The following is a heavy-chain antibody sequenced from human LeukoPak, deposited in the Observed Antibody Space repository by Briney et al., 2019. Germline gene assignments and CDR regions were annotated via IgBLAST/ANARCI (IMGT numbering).Heavy chain of an antibody. CDR1: GFTFSSYS. D-gene: IGHD3-10*01. J-gene: IGHJ4*02. Sequence: GGSLRLSCAASGFTFSSYSMNWVRQAPGKGLEWVSYISSSSSTIYYADSVKGRFTISRDNAKNSLYLQMNCLRAEDTAVYYCARDLRGTGEWGQGTLVTVSS. CDR3: ARDLRGTGE. V-gene: IGHV3-48*04. CDR2: ISSSSSTI.